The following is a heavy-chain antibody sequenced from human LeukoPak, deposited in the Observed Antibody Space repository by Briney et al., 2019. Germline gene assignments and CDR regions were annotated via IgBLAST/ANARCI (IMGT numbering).Heavy chain of an antibody. J-gene: IGHJ4*02. CDR2: IKTKDEGGAI. Sequence: GESLRLSWSGSGFILSDAWVSWARQAPGKGLEWVARIKTKDEGGAIDYAASVQGRFTISRDDSEKMLYLQMDSLKIEDTAVYYCNKDLDYWGRGTLVTVSS. CDR1: GFILSDAW. CDR3: NKDLDY. V-gene: IGHV3-15*01.